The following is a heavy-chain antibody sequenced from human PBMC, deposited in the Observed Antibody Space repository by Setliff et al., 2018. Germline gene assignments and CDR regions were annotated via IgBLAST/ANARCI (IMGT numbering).Heavy chain of an antibody. CDR3: ARDFGGTVVPSPMDH. CDR1: GFSSDDYA. Sequence: GESLKISCEGSGFSSDDYAMNWVRQAPGKGLEWLSRINWDGGFIEYADYVKGRFTISKDNARNSLYLQMNSLRVDDTAFYYCARDFGGTVVPSPMDHWGQGTLVTVSS. D-gene: IGHD3-16*01. J-gene: IGHJ4*02. CDR2: INWDGGFI. V-gene: IGHV3-20*04.